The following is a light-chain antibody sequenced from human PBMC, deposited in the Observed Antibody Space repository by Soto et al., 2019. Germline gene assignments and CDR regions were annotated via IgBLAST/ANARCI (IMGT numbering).Light chain of an antibody. CDR3: QQYGSFPT. J-gene: IGKJ5*01. Sequence: EIVLTQSPGTLSLSPGERATLSCRASQSVSSSYLAWYQQKPGQAPRLLIYGASSRATGIPDRFSGSGSGTDFTLTISRLEPEDFVVYYCQQYGSFPTFGQGTRLEIK. V-gene: IGKV3-20*01. CDR2: GAS. CDR1: QSVSSSY.